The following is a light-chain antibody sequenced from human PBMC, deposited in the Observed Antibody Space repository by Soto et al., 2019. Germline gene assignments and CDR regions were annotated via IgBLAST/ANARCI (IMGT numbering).Light chain of an antibody. CDR3: QSYDSSLSAFYV. J-gene: IGLJ1*01. CDR2: GNS. Sequence: SVLTRPPSVSGAPGRRVIIACTGSSSNSGAGYDVHWYQHLPGTAPKLLIYGNSNRPSGVPDRFSGSKSGTSASLAITGLQAEDEADYYCQSYDSSLSAFYVFGTGTKVTVL. CDR1: SSNSGAGYD. V-gene: IGLV1-40*01.